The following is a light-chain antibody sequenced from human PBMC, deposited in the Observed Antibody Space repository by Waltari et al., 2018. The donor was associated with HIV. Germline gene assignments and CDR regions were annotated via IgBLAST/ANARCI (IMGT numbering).Light chain of an antibody. CDR2: RTT. CDR1: TSNLAVDP. J-gene: IGLJ3*02. CDR3: ALWTDTLTGWV. Sequence: QLVLTQPHSASGTPGQRVPISCSGATSNLAVDPVLWYHHVPGTAPRLLIYRTTQRPSGVPDRFSGSMSGTSASLAISGLHYEDDGDYYCALWTDTLTGWVFGGGTKVTVL. V-gene: IGLV1-44*01.